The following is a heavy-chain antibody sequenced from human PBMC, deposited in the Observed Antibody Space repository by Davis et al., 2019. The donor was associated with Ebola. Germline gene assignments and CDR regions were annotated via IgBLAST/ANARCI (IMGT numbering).Heavy chain of an antibody. Sequence: ASVTVSCKASGYIFTNYYLHWVRQAPGQGLEWMGLITPSSGSTTYAQGFQGRVTMTRDTSTGTVFMDLSSLRSEDTAVYYCARDLYGRRQTNYYYYCLDVWGQGTTVTVSS. CDR1: GYIFTNYY. V-gene: IGHV1-46*01. CDR2: ITPSSGST. J-gene: IGHJ6*02. CDR3: ARDLYGRRQTNYYYYCLDV. D-gene: IGHD1-26*01.